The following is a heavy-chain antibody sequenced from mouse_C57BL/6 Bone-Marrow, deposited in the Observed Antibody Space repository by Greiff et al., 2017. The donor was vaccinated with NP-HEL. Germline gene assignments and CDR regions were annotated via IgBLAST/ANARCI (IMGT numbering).Heavy chain of an antibody. CDR1: GYTFTDYY. V-gene: IGHV1-76*01. D-gene: IGHD1-1*01. Sequence: VQLQQSGAELVRPGASVKLSCKASGYTFTDYYINWVKQRPGQGLEWIARIYPGSGNTYYNEKFKGKATLTAEKSSSTAYMQLSSLTSEDSAVYFCAILTTVVHYYAMDYWGQGTSVTVSS. CDR3: AILTTVVHYYAMDY. J-gene: IGHJ4*01. CDR2: IYPGSGNT.